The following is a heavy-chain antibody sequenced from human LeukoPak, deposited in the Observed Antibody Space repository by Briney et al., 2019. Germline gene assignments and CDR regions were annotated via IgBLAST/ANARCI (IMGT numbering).Heavy chain of an antibody. V-gene: IGHV3-13*01. D-gene: IGHD3-10*01. CDR1: GFTFSNYD. CDR2: IDTAGDT. CDR3: TRDGTVVRGLPRRARTFYGMDV. Sequence: GGSLRLSCAASGFTFSNYDMHWVRQATGKGLEWVSGIDTAGDTYYPGSAKGRFTISRENAKNSLYLQVNSLRAEDTAVYYCTRDGTVVRGLPRRARTFYGMDVWGQGTTVTVSS. J-gene: IGHJ6*02.